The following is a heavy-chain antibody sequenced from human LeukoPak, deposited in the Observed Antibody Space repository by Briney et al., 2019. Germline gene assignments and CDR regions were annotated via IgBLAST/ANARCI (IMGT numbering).Heavy chain of an antibody. V-gene: IGHV3-23*01. CDR1: GFTLEYCA. CDR3: AKSRIAAAGFFDY. CDR2: ISGSGGST. J-gene: IGHJ4*02. Sequence: GRSLRLSCEASGFTLEYCAMHWVRQAPGKGLEWVSAISGSGGSTYYADSVKGRFTISRDNSKNTLYLQMNSLRAEDTAVYYCAKSRIAAAGFFDYWGQGTLVTVSS. D-gene: IGHD6-13*01.